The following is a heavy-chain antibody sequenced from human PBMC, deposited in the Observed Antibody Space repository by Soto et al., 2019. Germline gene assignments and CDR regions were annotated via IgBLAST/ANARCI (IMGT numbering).Heavy chain of an antibody. CDR2: IYYSGST. CDR3: ARHVFTIGLDV. D-gene: IGHD2-21*01. CDR1: GGSISSGGYY. J-gene: IGHJ6*02. Sequence: QVQLQESGPGLVKPSQTLSLTCTVSGGSISSGGYYWSWIRQHPGKGLEWIGYIYYSGSTYYNPSLKSXXTXSXXTSKNQLSLKLSSVTAADTAVYYCARHVFTIGLDVWGQGTTVTVSS. V-gene: IGHV4-31*03.